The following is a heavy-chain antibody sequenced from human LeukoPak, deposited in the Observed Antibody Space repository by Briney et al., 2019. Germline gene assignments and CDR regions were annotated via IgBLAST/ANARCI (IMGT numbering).Heavy chain of an antibody. Sequence: SETLSLTCTVSGGSISSYYWSWIRQPPGKGLEWIGYIYYSGSTNYNPSLKSRVTISVDTSKNQFSLKLSSVTAADTAVYYCARGSEYYHGSGSYDYWGQGTLVTVSS. CDR1: GGSISSYY. V-gene: IGHV4-59*01. J-gene: IGHJ4*02. D-gene: IGHD3-10*01. CDR3: ARGSEYYHGSGSYDY. CDR2: IYYSGST.